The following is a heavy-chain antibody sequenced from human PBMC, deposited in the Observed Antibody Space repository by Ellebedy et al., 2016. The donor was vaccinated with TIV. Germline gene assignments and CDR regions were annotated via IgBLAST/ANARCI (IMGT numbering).Heavy chain of an antibody. Sequence: MPSETLSLTCTVSGGSISSYYWSWIRQPPGKGLEWIGYIYYSGSTNYNPSLKSRVTISVDTSKNQFSLKLSSVTAADTAVYYCARDRLDSSGYYLRWFDPWGQGTLVTVSS. J-gene: IGHJ5*02. CDR3: ARDRLDSSGYYLRWFDP. CDR1: GGSISSYY. CDR2: IYYSGST. D-gene: IGHD3-22*01. V-gene: IGHV4-59*01.